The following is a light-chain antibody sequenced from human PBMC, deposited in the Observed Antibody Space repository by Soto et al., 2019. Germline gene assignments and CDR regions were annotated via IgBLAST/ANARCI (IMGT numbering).Light chain of an antibody. V-gene: IGLV2-14*01. J-gene: IGLJ1*01. CDR3: SSYTSRSTLDYV. CDR2: EVS. Sequence: QSALTQPASVSGSPGQSITISSTGTSSDVGGYNYVSWYQQHPGKAPKLMIYEVSNRPSGVSNRFSGSKSGNTASLTISGLQAEDEADYYCSSYTSRSTLDYVFGSGTKLTVL. CDR1: SSDVGGYNY.